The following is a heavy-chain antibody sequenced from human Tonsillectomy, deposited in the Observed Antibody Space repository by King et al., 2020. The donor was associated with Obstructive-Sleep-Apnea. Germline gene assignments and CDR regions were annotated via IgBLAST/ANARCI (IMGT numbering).Heavy chain of an antibody. CDR2: INREWSST. J-gene: IGHJ4*02. CDR1: GFSFRVYW. V-gene: IGHV3-74*01. D-gene: IGHD4-11*01. Sequence: GGGGVGRGGWVGRAWAAAGFSFRVYWMHGGRQAPGKGLVSVSRINREWSSTRYADSVKGRFSISRHNAKNTLDLQMHSLRAEDTAVYYCVRDREILDYTNYFDYWGQGTLVTVSS. CDR3: VRDREILDYTNYFDY.